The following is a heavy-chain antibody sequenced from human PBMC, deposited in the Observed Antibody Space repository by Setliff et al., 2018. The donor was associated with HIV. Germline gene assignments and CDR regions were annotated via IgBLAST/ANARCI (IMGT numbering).Heavy chain of an antibody. Sequence: PSETLSLTCTVSGGSISSHYWSWIRLPPGKGLEWIGTIYYNGSTNYNPSLKSRVTILVDTSKNLFSLKLSSVTPADTAVYYCARVLDYYDSSPYYFDYWGQGTLVTVSS. CDR2: IYYNGST. J-gene: IGHJ4*02. CDR3: ARVLDYYDSSPYYFDY. D-gene: IGHD3-22*01. V-gene: IGHV4-59*11. CDR1: GGSISSHY.